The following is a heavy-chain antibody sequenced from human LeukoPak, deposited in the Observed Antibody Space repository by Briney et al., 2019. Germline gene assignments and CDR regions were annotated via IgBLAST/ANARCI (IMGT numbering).Heavy chain of an antibody. Sequence: KPSETLSLTCTVSGGSISSYYWSWIRQPAGKGLEWIGRIYTSGSTNYNPSLKSRVTMSVDTSKNQFSLKLSSVTAAGTAVYYCARGPYQHIVVVTARYYGMDVWGQGTTVTVSS. CDR3: ARGPYQHIVVVTARYYGMDV. CDR1: GGSISSYY. CDR2: IYTSGST. D-gene: IGHD2-21*02. V-gene: IGHV4-4*07. J-gene: IGHJ6*02.